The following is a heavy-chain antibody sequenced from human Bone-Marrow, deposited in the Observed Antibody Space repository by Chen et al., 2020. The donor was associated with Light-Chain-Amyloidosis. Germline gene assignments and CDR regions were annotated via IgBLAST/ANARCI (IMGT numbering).Heavy chain of an antibody. J-gene: IGHJ3*02. D-gene: IGHD1-1*01. CDR1: GFTFSSYS. CDR2: ITTSSNYI. CDR3: VRHLGAWDDRDAFDI. V-gene: IGHV3-21*01. Sequence: EVQLLESGGGLVQPGGSLRLSCAASGFTFSSYSMNWVRQTPGKGLEWVSSITTSSNYIYYADSVKGRFTISRDNAKNSLYLQMNSLRAEDTAMYYCVRHLGAWDDRDAFDIWGQGTMVTVSS.